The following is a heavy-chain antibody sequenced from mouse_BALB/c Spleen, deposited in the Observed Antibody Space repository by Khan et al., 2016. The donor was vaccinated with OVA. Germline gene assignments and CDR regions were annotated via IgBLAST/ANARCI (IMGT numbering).Heavy chain of an antibody. J-gene: IGHJ3*01. V-gene: IGHV14-3*02. CDR2: IDPANGNT. CDR3: ARPRSTMIPWFTY. Sequence: EVQLQQSGAELVKPGASVKLSCTASGFNIKDTYMHWVKQRPEQGLEWIGRIDPANGNTKYDPKFQGKATITADTSSNTAYLQLSSLTSEDTAVYYFARPRSTMIPWFTYWGQGTLVTVSA. CDR1: GFNIKDTY. D-gene: IGHD2-4*01.